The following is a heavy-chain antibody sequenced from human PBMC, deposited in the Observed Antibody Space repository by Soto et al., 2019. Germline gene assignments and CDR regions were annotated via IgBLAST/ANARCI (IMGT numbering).Heavy chain of an antibody. CDR3: PKGSIKFHFDS. J-gene: IGHJ4*02. V-gene: IGHV3-23*01. Sequence: GGSLRLSCAASGFTFNTYAMSWVRQAPGKGLEWVSSISGSGGTTTYADSVRGRFTISRDNSKNTLYLQMKSLRAEDTAVYYCPKGSIKFHFDSWGQGTLVTVSS. CDR1: GFTFNTYA. CDR2: ISGSGGTT.